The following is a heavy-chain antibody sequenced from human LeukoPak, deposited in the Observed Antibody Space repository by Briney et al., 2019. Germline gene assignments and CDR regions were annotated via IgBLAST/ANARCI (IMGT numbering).Heavy chain of an antibody. CDR1: GFTFSSYG. J-gene: IGHJ4*02. CDR2: IIGGAGST. D-gene: IGHD2-2*01. CDR3: THGSMYQLDY. Sequence: GGSLRLSCAASGFTFSSYGMSWVRQAPGKGLEWVSGIIGGAGSTYYADSVKSRFTISRDNSKNTLYLQMNSLRAEDTAVYYCTHGSMYQLDYWGQGTLVTVSS. V-gene: IGHV3-23*01.